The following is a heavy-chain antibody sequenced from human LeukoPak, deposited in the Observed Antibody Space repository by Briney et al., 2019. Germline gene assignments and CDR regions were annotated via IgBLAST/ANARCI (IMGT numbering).Heavy chain of an antibody. V-gene: IGHV4-39*07. D-gene: IGHD2-2*02. J-gene: IGHJ6*02. CDR1: GGSISSSAYY. CDR3: ARVGFCTSNKCYSYYYYGMDV. Sequence: SETLSLTCTVSGGSISSSAYYWGWIRQPPGKGLEWIGSIYYNTNTYYNPSLKSRVTISVDKSKNQFSLKLSSVTAADTAVYYCARVGFCTSNKCYSYYYYGMDVWGQGTTVTVSS. CDR2: IYYNTNT.